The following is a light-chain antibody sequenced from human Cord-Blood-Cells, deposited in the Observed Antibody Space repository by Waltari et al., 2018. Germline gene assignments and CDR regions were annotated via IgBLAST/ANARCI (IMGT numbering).Light chain of an antibody. V-gene: IGKV1-39*01. J-gene: IGKJ5*01. CDR2: AAS. Sequence: DIQMTQSPSSLSASVGDRVTITCRASQSISSYLNWYQQKPGKAPKLLIYAASSLQSGVPSQFSGSRSGTDLTITITSLQPEALATYYCQHSHSTPVTFGPGTRLEL. CDR1: QSISSY. CDR3: QHSHSTPVT.